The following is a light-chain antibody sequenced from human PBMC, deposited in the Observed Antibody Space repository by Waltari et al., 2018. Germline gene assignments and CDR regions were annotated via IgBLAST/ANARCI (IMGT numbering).Light chain of an antibody. J-gene: IGKJ1*01. CDR1: QSIRSN. CDR2: GAS. V-gene: IGKV3-15*01. Sequence: ETVMTQSPATLSVSPGEGATLPCRASQSIRSNLAWYQQRPGQAPRLLIYGASTRATGIPARFSGSGSGTEFTLSISSLQSEDFAVYYCQHYNDWPPWTFGQGTKVEMK. CDR3: QHYNDWPPWT.